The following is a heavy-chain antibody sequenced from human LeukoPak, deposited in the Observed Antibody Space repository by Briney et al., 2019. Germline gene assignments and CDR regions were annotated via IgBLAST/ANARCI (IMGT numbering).Heavy chain of an antibody. Sequence: ASVKVSCKVSGDTLTKLSMHWVRQAPGKGLEWMGWISAYNGNTNYAQKLQGRVTMTTDTSTSTAYMELRSLRSDDTAVYYCCRSFDYWGQGTLVTVSS. CDR3: CRSFDY. V-gene: IGHV1-18*01. J-gene: IGHJ4*02. CDR1: GDTLTKLS. CDR2: ISAYNGNT.